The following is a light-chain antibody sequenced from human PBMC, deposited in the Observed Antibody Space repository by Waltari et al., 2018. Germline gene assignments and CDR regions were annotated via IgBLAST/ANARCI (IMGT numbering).Light chain of an antibody. V-gene: IGLV4-69*01. J-gene: IGLJ3*02. CDR3: QTGGHGTWV. CDR2: VNSDGSN. CDR1: SGHSSNV. Sequence: QLVLTQSPSASASLGASVKLTCTLSSGHSSNVIAWLQQQPEKGPRYLMKVNSDGSNSKGDEIPDRFSGSSSGTERYLTSSSLQSEDEADYYCQTGGHGTWVFGGGTKLTVL.